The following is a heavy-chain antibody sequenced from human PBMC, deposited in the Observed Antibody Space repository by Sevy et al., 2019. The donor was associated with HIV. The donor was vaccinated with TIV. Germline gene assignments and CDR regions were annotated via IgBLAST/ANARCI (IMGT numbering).Heavy chain of an antibody. CDR1: GFTFSANW. CDR3: AHETFGRFES. J-gene: IGHJ4*02. V-gene: IGHV3-7*01. D-gene: IGHD3-16*01. Sequence: GGSLRLSCAASGFTFSANWMNWVRQAPGKGLEWVANIKADGSDKHYVDSVEGRFSISRDNAKNLLFLQMNSLRVEGTAVYYSAHETFGRFESWGQGTLVTVSS. CDR2: IKADGSDK.